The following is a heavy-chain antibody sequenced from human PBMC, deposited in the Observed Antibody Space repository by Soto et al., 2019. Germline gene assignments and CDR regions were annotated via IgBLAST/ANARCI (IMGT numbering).Heavy chain of an antibody. J-gene: IGHJ4*02. D-gene: IGHD6-13*01. CDR1: GGSISSSSYY. V-gene: IGHV4-39*01. CDR3: ARPGIAAAPDY. CDR2: IYYSGST. Sequence: PSETLSLTCTVSGGSISSSSYYWGWIRQPPGKGLEWIGSIYYSGSTYYNPSLKSRVTISVDTSKNQFSLKLSSVTAADTAVYYCARPGIAAAPDYWGQGTLVTVS.